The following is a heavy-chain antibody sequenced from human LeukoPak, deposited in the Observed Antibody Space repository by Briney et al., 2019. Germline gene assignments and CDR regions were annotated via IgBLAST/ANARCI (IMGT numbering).Heavy chain of an antibody. CDR3: AKDLFPYVGATLGY. J-gene: IGHJ4*02. Sequence: PGRSLRLSCAASGFTFSSYGMHWVRQAPGKGLEWVAVISYDGSNKYYADSVKGRFTISRDNSKNTLYLQMNSLRAEDTAVYYCAKDLFPYVGATLGYWGQGTLVTVSS. CDR2: ISYDGSNK. V-gene: IGHV3-30*18. CDR1: GFTFSSYG. D-gene: IGHD1-26*01.